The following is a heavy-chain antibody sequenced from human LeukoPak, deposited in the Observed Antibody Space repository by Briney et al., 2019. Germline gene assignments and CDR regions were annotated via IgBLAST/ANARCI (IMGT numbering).Heavy chain of an antibody. CDR1: SFSFSGNY. Sequence: SETLSLTCAVYSFSFSGNYWSWLRQPPGKGLKWMREINNSGSTNYNPSLKSRVTISVDTSKNQFSLKLSSVTAADTAVYYCSRWARGRRNYYYYGMDVWGKGTTVTVSS. J-gene: IGHJ6*04. CDR3: SRWARGRRNYYYYGMDV. V-gene: IGHV4-34*01. D-gene: IGHD3-10*01. CDR2: INNSGST.